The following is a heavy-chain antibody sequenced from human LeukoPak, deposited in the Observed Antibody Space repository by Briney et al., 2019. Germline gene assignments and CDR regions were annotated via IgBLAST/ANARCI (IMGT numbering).Heavy chain of an antibody. CDR2: ISWNSGSI. D-gene: IGHD4-17*01. Sequence: GGSLRLSCAASGFTFDDYAMHWVRQAPGKGLEWVSGISWNSGSIGYADSVKGRFTISRDNAKNSLYLQMNSLRAEDTALYYCGKDPNYGDYTWRYFDLWGRGTLVTVSS. CDR1: GFTFDDYA. V-gene: IGHV3-9*01. CDR3: GKDPNYGDYTWRYFDL. J-gene: IGHJ2*01.